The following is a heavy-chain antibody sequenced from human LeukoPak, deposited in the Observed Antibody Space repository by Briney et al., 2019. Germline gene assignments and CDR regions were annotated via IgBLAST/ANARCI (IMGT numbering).Heavy chain of an antibody. V-gene: IGHV3-30*18. CDR3: AKGEQKGYSSGWYAIDY. CDR1: GFTFSSYG. D-gene: IGHD6-19*01. Sequence: GGPLELSWEASGFTFSSYGMPWVRKAPGKGLGWGPVLSYDGSNKYYADSVKGRFTISRDNSKNTLYLQMNSLRAEDTAVYYCAKGEQKGYSSGWYAIDYWGQGTLVTVSS. J-gene: IGHJ4*02. CDR2: LSYDGSNK.